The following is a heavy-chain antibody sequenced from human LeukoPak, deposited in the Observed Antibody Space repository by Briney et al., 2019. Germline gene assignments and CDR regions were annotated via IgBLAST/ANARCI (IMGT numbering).Heavy chain of an antibody. D-gene: IGHD2-15*01. V-gene: IGHV4-4*02. Sequence: SETLSLTCAVSGGSISSSNWWSWVRQPPGKGLEWIGEIYHSGSTNYNPSLKSRVTISVDKSKNQFSLKLSSVTAADTAVYYCARVRGYCSGGSCYFDHYSYGMDVWGQGTTVTVSS. CDR1: GGSISSSNW. CDR3: ARVRGYCSGGSCYFDHYSYGMDV. CDR2: IYHSGST. J-gene: IGHJ6*02.